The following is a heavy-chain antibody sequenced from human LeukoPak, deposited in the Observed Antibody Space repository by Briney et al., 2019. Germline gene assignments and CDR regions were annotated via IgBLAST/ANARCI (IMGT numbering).Heavy chain of an antibody. CDR1: GYTFTSYY. D-gene: IGHD3-22*01. CDR2: INPSGGST. V-gene: IGHV1-46*01. Sequence: ASVKVSCKASGYTFTSYYMHWVRQAPGQGLEWMGIINPSGGSTSYAQKFQGRVTMTRDTSTSTVYMELSSLRSEDTAVYYCARDPPNYYDSSGYPGPFDYWGQGTLVTVSS. J-gene: IGHJ4*02. CDR3: ARDPPNYYDSSGYPGPFDY.